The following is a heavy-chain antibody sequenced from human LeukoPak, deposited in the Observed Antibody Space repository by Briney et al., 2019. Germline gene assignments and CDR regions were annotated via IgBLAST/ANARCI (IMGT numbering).Heavy chain of an antibody. CDR1: GFTFSSYG. J-gene: IGHJ4*02. V-gene: IGHV3-30*18. Sequence: GRSLRLSCAASGFTFSSYGMHWVRQAPGKGLEWVAVISYDGSNKYYADSVKGRFTISRDNSKNTLHLQVNSLRAEDTAVYYCAKSAYLKGYCSSTSCYPGDYFDYWGQGTLVTVSS. D-gene: IGHD2-2*01. CDR2: ISYDGSNK. CDR3: AKSAYLKGYCSSTSCYPGDYFDY.